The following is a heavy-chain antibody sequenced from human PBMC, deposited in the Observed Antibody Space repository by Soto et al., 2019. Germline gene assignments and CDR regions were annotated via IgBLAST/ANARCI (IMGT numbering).Heavy chain of an antibody. Sequence: SQTLSLTCAISGDSVSSNTAAWNWIRQSPSRGLEWLGRTYYRSKWYNDYAVSVKSRITINPDTSKNQFSLHLNSVTPEDTAVYYCATDAIYCSGGSCYRHHAFDIWGQGTMVTVSS. CDR3: ATDAIYCSGGSCYRHHAFDI. CDR2: TYYRSKWYN. CDR1: GDSVSSNTAA. J-gene: IGHJ3*02. V-gene: IGHV6-1*01. D-gene: IGHD2-15*01.